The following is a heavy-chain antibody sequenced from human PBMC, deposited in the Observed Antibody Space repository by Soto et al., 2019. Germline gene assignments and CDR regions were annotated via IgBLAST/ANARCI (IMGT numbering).Heavy chain of an antibody. CDR3: AKLACGGISCYSGKPNYGLDV. CDR1: DGSVSSSNYY. D-gene: IGHD2-15*01. CDR2: IYYSGST. J-gene: IGHJ6*02. V-gene: IGHV4-39*01. Sequence: QLQLQESGPGLVKPSETLSLTCTVSDGSVSSSNYYWCWIRQPPGKGLAWIGNIYYSGSTYYNPSLESRVTISVDTSKNQFSLKLTSVTAAYTAVYYCAKLACGGISCYSGKPNYGLDVWGQGTTVAVSS.